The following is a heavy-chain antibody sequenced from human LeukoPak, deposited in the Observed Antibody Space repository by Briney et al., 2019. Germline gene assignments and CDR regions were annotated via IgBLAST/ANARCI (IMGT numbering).Heavy chain of an antibody. CDR1: GFTFSSYG. Sequence: PGGSLRLSCAASGFTFSSYGMHWVRQAPGKGLEWVAFIRYDGSNKYYADSVKGRFTISRDNSKNTLYLQMNSLRAEDTAVYYCAKGGLRVYGSGSYVDYWGQGTLVTVSS. CDR2: IRYDGSNK. D-gene: IGHD3-10*01. CDR3: AKGGLRVYGSGSYVDY. J-gene: IGHJ4*02. V-gene: IGHV3-30*02.